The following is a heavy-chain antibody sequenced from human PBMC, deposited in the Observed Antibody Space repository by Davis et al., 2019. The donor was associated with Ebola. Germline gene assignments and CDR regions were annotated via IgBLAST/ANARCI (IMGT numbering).Heavy chain of an antibody. J-gene: IGHJ4*02. CDR2: ISYDGSNK. CDR1: GFTFSSYG. CDR3: AKDAGLRFLEWSPVDY. D-gene: IGHD3-3*01. Sequence: PGGSLRLSCAASGFTFSSYGMHWVRQAPGKGLEWVAVISYDGSNKYYADSVKGRFTISRDNSKNTLYLQMNSLRAEDTAVYYCAKDAGLRFLEWSPVDYWGQGTLVTVSS. V-gene: IGHV3-30*18.